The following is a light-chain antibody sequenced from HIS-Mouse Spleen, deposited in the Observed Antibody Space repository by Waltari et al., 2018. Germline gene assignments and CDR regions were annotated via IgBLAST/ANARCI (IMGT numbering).Light chain of an antibody. CDR1: SSDVGGYNV. CDR3: SSYAGSNNLRV. J-gene: IGLJ3*02. Sequence: QSALTQPPSASGSPGQSVTIPCPGTSSDVGGYNVVSLYQQHPGKAPKRMIYEVSKRPSGVPDRFSGSKSGNTASLTVSGLQAEDEADYYCSSYAGSNNLRVFGGGTKLTVL. CDR2: EVS. V-gene: IGLV2-8*01.